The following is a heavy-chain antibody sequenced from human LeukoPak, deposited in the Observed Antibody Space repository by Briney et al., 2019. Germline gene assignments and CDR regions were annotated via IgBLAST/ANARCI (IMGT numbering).Heavy chain of an antibody. Sequence: ASVKVSCKASGYTFTSYAMNWVRQAPGQGLEWMGWINTNTGNPTYAQGFTGRFVFSLDTSVSTAYLQISSLKAEDTAVYYCASDFFSSSWYLADYYYGMDVWGQGTTVTVSS. J-gene: IGHJ6*02. D-gene: IGHD6-13*01. CDR1: GYTFTSYA. CDR2: INTNTGNP. CDR3: ASDFFSSSWYLADYYYGMDV. V-gene: IGHV7-4-1*02.